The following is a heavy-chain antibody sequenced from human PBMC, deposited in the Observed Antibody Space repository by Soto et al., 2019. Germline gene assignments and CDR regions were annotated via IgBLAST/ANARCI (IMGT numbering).Heavy chain of an antibody. CDR1: GASISSDNW. CDR3: ARKLKYCSGPSCNFDY. J-gene: IGHJ4*02. Sequence: SETLSLTCAVSGASISSDNWWSWVRQPPGKGLEWIGTIYYNGNTYYNPSLKSRITIAIDTSKNHFSLRLTSVTAADTAVYYCARKLKYCSGPSCNFDYWGPGTLVTVSS. V-gene: IGHV4-39*02. D-gene: IGHD2-2*01. CDR2: IYYNGNT.